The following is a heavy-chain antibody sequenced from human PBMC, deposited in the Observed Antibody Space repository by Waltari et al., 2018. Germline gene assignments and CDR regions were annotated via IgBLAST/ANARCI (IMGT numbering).Heavy chain of an antibody. V-gene: IGHV1-8*03. CDR3: ARGGLNAFDI. Sequence: QVQLVQSGAEVKKPGASVKVSCKASGYTFTSSDVNWGGQATGQGLEWMGWMNPNSGNTAYAQKFQGRVTITRHSSISTAYMELSSLRSEDTAVYYCARGGLNAFDIWGQGTMVTVSS. D-gene: IGHD3-22*01. CDR2: MNPNSGNT. CDR1: GYTFTSSD. J-gene: IGHJ3*02.